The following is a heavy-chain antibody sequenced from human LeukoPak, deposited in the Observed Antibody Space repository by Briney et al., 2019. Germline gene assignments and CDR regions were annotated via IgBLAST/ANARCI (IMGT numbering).Heavy chain of an antibody. CDR2: IKQDGSEK. Sequence: GGSLRLSCAASGFTFSSYWMSWVRQAPGKGLEWVANIKQDGSEKYYVDSVKGRFTISRDNAKNSLYLQMNSLRAEDTAVYYCARADAEYYDLWSGYYKPGYYYGMDVWGQGTTVTVSS. CDR3: ARADAEYYDLWSGYYKPGYYYGMDV. CDR1: GFTFSSYW. V-gene: IGHV3-7*01. J-gene: IGHJ6*02. D-gene: IGHD3-3*01.